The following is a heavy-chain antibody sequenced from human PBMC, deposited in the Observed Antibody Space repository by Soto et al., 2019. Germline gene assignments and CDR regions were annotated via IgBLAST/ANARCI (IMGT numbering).Heavy chain of an antibody. CDR3: ARGTYYYDSSGYYWDYYYGMDV. D-gene: IGHD3-22*01. CDR2: INAGNGNT. CDR1: GYTFTSYA. V-gene: IGHV1-3*05. J-gene: IGHJ6*02. Sequence: QVQLVQSGAEEKKPGASVKVSCKASGYTFTSYAMHWVRQAPGQRLEWMGWINAGNGNTKYSQKFQGRVTITRDTSASTAYMDLSSLRSEDTAVYYCARGTYYYDSSGYYWDYYYGMDVWGQGTTVTVSS.